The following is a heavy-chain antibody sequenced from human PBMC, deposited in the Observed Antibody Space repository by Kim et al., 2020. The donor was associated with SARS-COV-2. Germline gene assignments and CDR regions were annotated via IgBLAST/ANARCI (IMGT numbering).Heavy chain of an antibody. CDR2: IIPIFGTA. J-gene: IGHJ3*02. CDR3: ARESALLFGGVVSRGAFDI. CDR1: GGTFSSYA. D-gene: IGHD3-16*01. Sequence: SVKVSCKASGGTFSSYAISWVRQAPGQGLEWMGGIIPIFGTANYAQKFQGRVTITADESTSTAYMELSSLRSEDTAVYYCARESALLFGGVVSRGAFDIWGQGTMVTVSS. V-gene: IGHV1-69*13.